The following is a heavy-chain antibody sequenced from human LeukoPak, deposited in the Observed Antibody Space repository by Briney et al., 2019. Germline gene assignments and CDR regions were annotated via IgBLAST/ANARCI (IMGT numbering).Heavy chain of an antibody. J-gene: IGHJ4*02. CDR1: GFTFRGFS. CDR2: IRCGCCCI. CDR3: ARDGDFGPDCGGDCYPFDY. V-gene: IGHV3-21*01. D-gene: IGHD2-21*01. Sequence: GECLRLSCAASGFTFRGFSMHWVREAPGKGLEWVSSIRCGCCCILYAELPGGRFTNSRGNDENSLYLPVNSLISEDVAVLLCARDGDFGPDCGGDCYPFDYWGQGTLVTVSS.